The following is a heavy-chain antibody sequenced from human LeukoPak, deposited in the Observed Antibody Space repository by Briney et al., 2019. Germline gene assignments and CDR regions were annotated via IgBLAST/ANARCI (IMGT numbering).Heavy chain of an antibody. Sequence: ASVKVSCKASGYTFTSYGISWVRQAPGQGLEWMGWISAYNGKTNYAQKLQGRVTMTTDTSTSTAYMELRSLRSDDTAVYYCARDPEFLNWFDPWGQGTLVTVSS. CDR1: GYTFTSYG. D-gene: IGHD3-10*01. J-gene: IGHJ5*02. V-gene: IGHV1-18*01. CDR3: ARDPEFLNWFDP. CDR2: ISAYNGKT.